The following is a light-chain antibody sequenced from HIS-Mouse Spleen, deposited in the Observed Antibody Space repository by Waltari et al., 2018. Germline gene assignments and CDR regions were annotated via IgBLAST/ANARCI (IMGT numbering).Light chain of an antibody. CDR3: QAWDSSTANVV. J-gene: IGLJ2*01. V-gene: IGLV3-1*01. CDR1: KLGDKY. CDR2: QDS. Sequence: SYELTQPPSVSVSPGQTASITCSGDKLGDKYACWYQQKPGQSPVLVIYQDSKRPSGTPERFSGSNSGNTATLTISGTQAMDEDDYYCQAWDSSTANVVFGGGTKLTVL.